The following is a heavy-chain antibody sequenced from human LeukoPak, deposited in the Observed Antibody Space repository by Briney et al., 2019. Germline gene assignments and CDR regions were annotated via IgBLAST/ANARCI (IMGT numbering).Heavy chain of an antibody. Sequence: PGGSLRLSCAASGFTFSSYAMHWVRQAPGKGLEWVAVISYDGSNKYYADSVKGRFTISRDNSKNTLYLQMNSLRAEDTAVYYCARDGQVDGMDVWGKGTTVTVSS. CDR2: ISYDGSNK. V-gene: IGHV3-30-3*01. D-gene: IGHD2-15*01. CDR1: GFTFSSYA. CDR3: ARDGQVDGMDV. J-gene: IGHJ6*04.